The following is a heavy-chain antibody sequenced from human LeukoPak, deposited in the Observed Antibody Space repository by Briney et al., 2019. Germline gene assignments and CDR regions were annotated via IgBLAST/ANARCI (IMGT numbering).Heavy chain of an antibody. D-gene: IGHD4-11*01. J-gene: IGHJ3*02. CDR2: IYPGDSDT. CDR3: ARPADYSIHAFDI. CDR1: GYSFTSYW. Sequence: GESLKISCKGSGYSFTSYWIGWVRQMPGKGLEWMGIIYPGDSDTRYSPSFQGQVTISADKSISTAYLQWSSPKASDTAMYYCARPADYSIHAFDIWGQGTMVTVSS. V-gene: IGHV5-51*01.